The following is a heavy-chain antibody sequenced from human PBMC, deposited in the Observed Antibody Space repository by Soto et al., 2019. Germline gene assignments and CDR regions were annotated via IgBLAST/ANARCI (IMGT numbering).Heavy chain of an antibody. D-gene: IGHD5-18*01. Sequence: QVQLVESGGGVVQPGRSLRLSCAASGFTFSSYAMHWVRQAPGKGLEWVAVISYDGSNKYYADSVKGRFTISRDNSKNTLYLQMNSLRAEDTAVYYCARAEDTAMVDDYWGQVTLVTVSS. CDR1: GFTFSSYA. CDR2: ISYDGSNK. J-gene: IGHJ4*02. V-gene: IGHV3-30-3*01. CDR3: ARAEDTAMVDDY.